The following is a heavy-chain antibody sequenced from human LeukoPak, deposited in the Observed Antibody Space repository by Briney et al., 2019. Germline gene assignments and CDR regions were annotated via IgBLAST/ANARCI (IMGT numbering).Heavy chain of an antibody. CDR1: GFSLSTSGMC. J-gene: IGHJ3*02. CDR3: ARIRSPVEMATVDDAFDI. V-gene: IGHV2-70*11. Sequence: ESAPALAKPTQTLTLTCTFSGFSLSTSGMCVSWIRQPPGKALEWLARIDWDDDKYYSTSLKTRLSISHDTSKSQVVLTMTNIDPVDTATYYCARIRSPVEMATVDDAFDIWGQGTMVTVSS. CDR2: IDWDDDK. D-gene: IGHD5-24*01.